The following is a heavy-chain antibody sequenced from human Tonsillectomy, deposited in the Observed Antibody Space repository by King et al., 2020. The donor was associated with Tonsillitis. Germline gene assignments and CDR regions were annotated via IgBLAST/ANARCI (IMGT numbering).Heavy chain of an antibody. CDR2: IDHSDSKT. V-gene: IGHV3-23*04. CDR3: AKGNGNYYFDY. Sequence: VQLVESGGGLVQPGGSLRLSCAASGFAFRNDGMSWVRQAPGKGLEWVSTIDHSDSKTYYADSLKGRVAISRDNSKNTLHLQMNSLRVEDTARYYCAKGNGNYYFDYWGQGTVVTVSS. J-gene: IGHJ4*02. D-gene: IGHD2-8*01. CDR1: GFAFRNDG.